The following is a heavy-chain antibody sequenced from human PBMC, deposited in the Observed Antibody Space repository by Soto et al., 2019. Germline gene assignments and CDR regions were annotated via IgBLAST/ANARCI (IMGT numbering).Heavy chain of an antibody. D-gene: IGHD3-10*01. Sequence: QVQLVQSGAEVKKPGASVRVSCKASGYTFTDYYMHWVRQAPGQGLEWMAWINPNTRDTKYDQKFQGRVTVTRDTSNRILYMELSSLRSDDTAIYYCARKSLYGSGSSFDFWGQGTLVTVSS. CDR2: INPNTRDT. CDR1: GYTFTDYY. CDR3: ARKSLYGSGSSFDF. J-gene: IGHJ5*01. V-gene: IGHV1-2*02.